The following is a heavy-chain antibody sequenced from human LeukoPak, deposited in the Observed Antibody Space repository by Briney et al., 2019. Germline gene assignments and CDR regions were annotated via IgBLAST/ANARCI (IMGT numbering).Heavy chain of an antibody. D-gene: IGHD1-26*01. Sequence: GSLRLSCAASGFTFSSYWMHWVRQAPGKGLVWVSQIYTDGSSTSYAASVKGRFTISRDNAKNTLYLQMNSLRAEDTAVYYCTTLGMGATDYWGQGTLVTVSS. CDR2: IYTDGSST. V-gene: IGHV3-74*01. CDR1: GFTFSSYW. CDR3: TTLGMGATDY. J-gene: IGHJ4*02.